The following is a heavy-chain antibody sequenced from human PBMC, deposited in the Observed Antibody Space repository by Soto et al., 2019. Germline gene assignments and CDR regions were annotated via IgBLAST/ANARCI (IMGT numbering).Heavy chain of an antibody. Sequence: AASVKVSCKASGGTFSSYAISWVRQAPGQGLEWMGGIIPIFGTANYAQKFQGRVTITADESTSTAYMELSSLRSEDTAVYYCARDPGYCTNGVCLPSYWGQGTLVTVSS. J-gene: IGHJ4*02. CDR1: GGTFSSYA. V-gene: IGHV1-69*13. D-gene: IGHD2-8*01. CDR2: IIPIFGTA. CDR3: ARDPGYCTNGVCLPSY.